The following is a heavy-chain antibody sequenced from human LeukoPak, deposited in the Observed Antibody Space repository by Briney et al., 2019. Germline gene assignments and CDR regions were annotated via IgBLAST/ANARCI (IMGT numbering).Heavy chain of an antibody. CDR1: GDSISSYC. V-gene: IGHV4-59*08. CDR3: ARRTAKTPNYFDY. CDR2: IYYSGNT. J-gene: IGHJ4*02. D-gene: IGHD1-1*01. Sequence: SETLCLTCTVSGDSISSYCWSWIRQPPGMGLDWIGYIYYSGNTNYNPSLKSRVTISLDTSKNQFSLKLTSVTAADTAMYYCARRTAKTPNYFDYWGQGALVTVSA.